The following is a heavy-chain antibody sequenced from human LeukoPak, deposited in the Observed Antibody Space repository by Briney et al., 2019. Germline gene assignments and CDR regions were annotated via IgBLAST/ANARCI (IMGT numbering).Heavy chain of an antibody. J-gene: IGHJ5*02. V-gene: IGHV3-23*01. CDR2: ISGSGGST. D-gene: IGHD2-2*01. Sequence: GGSLRLSCAASGFTFSSYAMSWVRQAPGKGLEWVSAISGSGGSTYYADSVKGRFTISRDNSKNTLYLQMNSLRAEDTAVYYCAKWRSSTSPQGRTNWFDPWGQGTLVTVSS. CDR3: AKWRSSTSPQGRTNWFDP. CDR1: GFTFSSYA.